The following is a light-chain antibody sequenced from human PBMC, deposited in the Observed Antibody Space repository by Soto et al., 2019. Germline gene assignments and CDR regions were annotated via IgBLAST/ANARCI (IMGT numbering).Light chain of an antibody. CDR2: AVS. J-gene: IGLJ1*01. CDR3: CSYTVSGTYV. V-gene: IGLV2-14*01. CDR1: SSDVGGYNY. Sequence: QSVLTRSASVSGSPGQSVTISCTGTSSDVGGYNYVSWYQQHPGKAPKLMIYAVSNRPSGVSNRFSGSKSGNTATLTISGLQAEDEADYYCCSYTVSGTYVFGTGTKVTVL.